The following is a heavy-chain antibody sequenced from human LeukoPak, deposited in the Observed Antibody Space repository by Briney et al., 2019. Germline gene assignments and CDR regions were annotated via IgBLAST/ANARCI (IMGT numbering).Heavy chain of an antibody. CDR3: ARRYCTNGVCYHGIDY. J-gene: IGHJ4*02. V-gene: IGHV1-46*01. D-gene: IGHD2-8*01. CDR2: IYPRDGST. CDR1: GYTFTSNY. Sequence: ASVKVSCKASGYTFTSNYIHWVRQVPGQGLEWMGMIYPRDGSTSYAQKFQGRVTVTRDTSTSTVHMELSGLRSEDTAVYYCARRYCTNGVCYHGIDYWGQGTLVTVSS.